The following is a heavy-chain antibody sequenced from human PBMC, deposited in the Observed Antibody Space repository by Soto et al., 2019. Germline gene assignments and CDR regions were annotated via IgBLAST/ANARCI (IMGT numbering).Heavy chain of an antibody. CDR3: AKDKPGTTSFDY. Sequence: VQLLESGGGLVQPGGSLRLSGVASVFTIRSNAMYWVRQAPGKGLEWVSGISERGDTTHYAESVKGRFTISRDTSKNTLYLQLNTLRADDEAVYYCAKDKPGTTSFDYWGQGTLVTVSS. D-gene: IGHD1-1*01. CDR2: ISERGDTT. V-gene: IGHV3-23*01. J-gene: IGHJ4*02. CDR1: VFTIRSNA.